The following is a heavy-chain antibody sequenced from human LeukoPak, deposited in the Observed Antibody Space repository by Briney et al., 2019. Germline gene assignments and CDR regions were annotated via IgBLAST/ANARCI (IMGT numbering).Heavy chain of an antibody. J-gene: IGHJ4*02. Sequence: SSETLSLTCTVSGGSISSYYWSWIRQPPGKGLEWIGYIYYSGSTNYNPSLKSRVTISVDTSKNQFSLKLSSVTAADTAVYYCARGGLFGVGPFDYWGQGTLVTVSS. V-gene: IGHV4-59*01. CDR3: ARGGLFGVGPFDY. CDR1: GGSISSYY. D-gene: IGHD3-3*01. CDR2: IYYSGST.